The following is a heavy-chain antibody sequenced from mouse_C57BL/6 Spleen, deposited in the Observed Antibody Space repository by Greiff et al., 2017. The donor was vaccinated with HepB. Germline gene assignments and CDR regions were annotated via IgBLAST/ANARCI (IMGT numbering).Heavy chain of an antibody. CDR2: ISDGGSYT. CDR1: GFTFSSYA. J-gene: IGHJ2*01. CDR3: ARERNYADY. D-gene: IGHD1-1*02. V-gene: IGHV5-4*01. Sequence: DVKLVESGGGLVKPGGSLKLSCAASGFTFSSYAMSWVRQTPEKRLEWVATISDGGSYTYYPDNVKGRFTISRDNAKNNLYLQMSHLKSEDTAMYYCARERNYADYWGQGTTLTVSS.